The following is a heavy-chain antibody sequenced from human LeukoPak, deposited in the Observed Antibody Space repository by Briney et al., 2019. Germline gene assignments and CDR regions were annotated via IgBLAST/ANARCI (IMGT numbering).Heavy chain of an antibody. D-gene: IGHD3-10*01. CDR3: AEDRGVRGFYDAFDI. CDR1: GFTFSSYA. Sequence: GGSLRLPCAASGFTFSSYAMSWVRQAPGKGLEWVSAISGSGGSTYYADSVKGRFTISRDNSKNTLYLQMNSLRAEDTAVYYCAEDRGVRGFYDAFDIWGQGTMVTVSS. CDR2: ISGSGGST. V-gene: IGHV3-23*01. J-gene: IGHJ3*02.